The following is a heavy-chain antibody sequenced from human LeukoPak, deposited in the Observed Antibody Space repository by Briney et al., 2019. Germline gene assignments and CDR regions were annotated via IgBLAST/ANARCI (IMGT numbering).Heavy chain of an antibody. D-gene: IGHD3-22*01. V-gene: IGHV3-30*04. J-gene: IGHJ5*02. CDR2: ISYDGSDK. CDR1: RFTFGNYA. Sequence: PGRSLRLSCAASRFTFGNYAMHWVGQGPGKGLDWVAVISYDGSDKFYADSVKGRFTVSRDNSNNTLYLQMNSLRLEDTAVYHCVREPYFDSSGEPWGQGTLVTVSS. CDR3: VREPYFDSSGEP.